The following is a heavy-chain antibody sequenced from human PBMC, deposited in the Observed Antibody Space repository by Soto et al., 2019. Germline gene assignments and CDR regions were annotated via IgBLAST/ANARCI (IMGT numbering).Heavy chain of an antibody. D-gene: IGHD3-16*01. J-gene: IGHJ6*01. Sequence: SGKVCCDASGGTFSSHSTDWERHAPGQGLEWMRGTISFFKGIQYAPELAGRVTITADDSTSTGYMDLINLRYVDTAVYYCARDVSVNYYDGYYYYYDLGVRGEVTTVTVS. V-gene: IGHV1-69*01. CDR3: ARDVSVNYYDGYYYYYDLGV. CDR1: GGTFSSHS. CDR2: TISFFKGI.